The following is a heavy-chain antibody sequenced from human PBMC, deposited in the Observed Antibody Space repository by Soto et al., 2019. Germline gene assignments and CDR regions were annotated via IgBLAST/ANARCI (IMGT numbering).Heavy chain of an antibody. J-gene: IGHJ6*03. CDR3: ARLRDYGDYFVGHYYYMDV. CDR2: ISSSSSYI. CDR1: GFTFSSYS. D-gene: IGHD4-17*01. Sequence: GGSLRLSCAASGFTFSSYSMNWVRQAPGKGLEWVSSISSSSSYIYYADSVKGRFTISRDNAKNSLYLQMNSLRAEDTAVYYCARLRDYGDYFVGHYYYMDVWGKGTTVTVSS. V-gene: IGHV3-21*01.